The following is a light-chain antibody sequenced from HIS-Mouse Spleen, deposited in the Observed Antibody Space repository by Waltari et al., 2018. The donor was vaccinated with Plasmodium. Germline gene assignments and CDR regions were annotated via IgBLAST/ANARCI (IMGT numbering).Light chain of an antibody. V-gene: IGKV3-20*01. J-gene: IGKJ2*01. CDR1: QSVSSSY. Sequence: EIVLTQSPGTLSLSPGERATLPCRASQSVSSSYLACYQQKPGQAPRLLIYGASSRATGIPDRFSGSGSGTDFTLTISRLEPEDFAVYYCQQYGSSPYTFGQGTKLEIK. CDR2: GAS. CDR3: QQYGSSPYT.